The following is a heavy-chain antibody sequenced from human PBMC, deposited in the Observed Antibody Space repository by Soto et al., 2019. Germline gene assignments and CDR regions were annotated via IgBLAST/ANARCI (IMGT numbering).Heavy chain of an antibody. CDR1: GFTFSSYD. CDR2: FRYNGGST. V-gene: IGHV3-64*01. Sequence: GSLRLSCAASGFTFSSYDMHWVRQAPGKGLEYVSGFRYNGGSTYYANSVRGRFTISRDNSKNTLYLQMGSLRPEDMGVYYCARDPFVHDVLDIWGKGTMVTVSS. CDR3: ARDPFVHDVLDI. J-gene: IGHJ3*02.